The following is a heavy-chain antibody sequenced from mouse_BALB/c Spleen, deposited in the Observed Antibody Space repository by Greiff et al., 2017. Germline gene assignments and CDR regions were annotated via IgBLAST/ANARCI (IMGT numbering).Heavy chain of an antibody. CDR3: ARVERAAWFAY. D-gene: IGHD3-3*01. CDR1: GFTFSSYA. J-gene: IGHJ3*01. V-gene: IGHV5-6-5*01. CDR2: ISSGGST. Sequence: EVMLVESGGGLVKPGGSLKLSCAASGFTFSSYAMSWVRQTPEKRLEWVASISSGGSTYYPDSVKGRFTISRDNARNILYLQMSSLRSEDTAMYYCARVERAAWFAYWGQGTLVTVSA.